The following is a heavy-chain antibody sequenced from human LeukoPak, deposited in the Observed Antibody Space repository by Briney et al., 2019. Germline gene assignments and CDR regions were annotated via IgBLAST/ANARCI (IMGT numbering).Heavy chain of an antibody. Sequence: SETLSLTCTVSGGSISSYYWSWIRQPPGKGLEWIGYIYYSGSTNYNPSLKSRVTISLDTSKNQFSLRLSSVTAADTAVYYCARMGLPDGYTTDSVDYWGQGTLVTVSS. D-gene: IGHD5-24*01. CDR3: ARMGLPDGYTTDSVDY. V-gene: IGHV4-59*01. J-gene: IGHJ4*02. CDR2: IYYSGST. CDR1: GGSISSYY.